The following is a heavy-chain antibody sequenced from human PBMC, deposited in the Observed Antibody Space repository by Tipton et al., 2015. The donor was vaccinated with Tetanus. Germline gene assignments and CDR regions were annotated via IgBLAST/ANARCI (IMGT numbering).Heavy chain of an antibody. CDR1: GYTFTHYG. D-gene: IGHD3/OR15-3a*01. CDR3: ARGRGLGPHEYFEH. Sequence: QMQLVQSGAEVKKPGASVKVSCKAPGYTFTHYGVNWVRQAPGQGLEWMGWISPFNENVNYAEKFKGRLTMTTDRSTATVYMDLRSLRSDDTAIYYCARGRGLGPHEYFEHWGQGTLVTVSS. J-gene: IGHJ5*02. V-gene: IGHV1-18*01. CDR2: ISPFNENV.